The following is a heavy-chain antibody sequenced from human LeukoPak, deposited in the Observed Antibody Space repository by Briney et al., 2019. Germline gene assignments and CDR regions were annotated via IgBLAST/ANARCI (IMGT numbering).Heavy chain of an antibody. J-gene: IGHJ4*02. CDR1: GGSFSGYY. V-gene: IGHV4-34*01. CDR3: ASQSRYGSGGFDY. D-gene: IGHD3-10*01. CDR2: INHSGST. Sequence: SETLSLTCAVYGGSFSGYYWSWIRQPPGKGLEWIGEINHSGSTNYNPSLKSRVTISVDTSKNQFSLKLSSVTAADTAVYYCASQSRYGSGGFDYWGQGTLVTVSS.